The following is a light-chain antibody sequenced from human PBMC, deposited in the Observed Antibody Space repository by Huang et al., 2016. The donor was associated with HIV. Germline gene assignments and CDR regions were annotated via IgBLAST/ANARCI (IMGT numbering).Light chain of an antibody. CDR3: QQYNNWHLT. CDR2: GST. J-gene: IGKJ4*01. V-gene: IGKV3-15*01. Sequence: IVMTQTPATLPVSPGGRATLSCRASQSVSTNLAWYQQKPGQTPRLIIYGSTTRATGFPARFSGSGSGTDFTLTINSLQSEDFGIYYCQQYNNWHLTFGGGTKV. CDR1: QSVSTN.